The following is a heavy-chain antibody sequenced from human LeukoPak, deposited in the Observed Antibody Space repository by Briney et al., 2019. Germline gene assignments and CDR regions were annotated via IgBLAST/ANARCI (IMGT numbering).Heavy chain of an antibody. CDR1: GFTFSSYS. D-gene: IGHD2-8*02. V-gene: IGHV3-21*04. Sequence: GGSLRLSCAASGFTFSSYSMNWVRQAPGRGLEWVSSISTWCESKWNADSVKGRFTISKNNARNEVYLQMSSLAADYTAVYYCGRDFLGESGAGGPWGQGILVTVSS. CDR3: GRDFLGESGAGGP. J-gene: IGHJ5*02. CDR2: ISTWCESK.